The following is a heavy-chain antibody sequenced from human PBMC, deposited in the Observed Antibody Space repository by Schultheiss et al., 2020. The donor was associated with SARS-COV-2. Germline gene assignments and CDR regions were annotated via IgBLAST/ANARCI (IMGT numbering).Heavy chain of an antibody. J-gene: IGHJ6*02. V-gene: IGHV1-24*01. CDR3: ATFSVPLYYGPYSTVSAYYYAMDV. CDR2: FDREDGGT. Sequence: ASVKVSCQVSGYILTDLSMHWVRQAPGKGLEWMGGFDREDGGTIYPQKFQGRVTLTEDTSTDTAYMELSSLRSDDTAVYYCATFSVPLYYGPYSTVSAYYYAMDVWGQGTTVTAP. D-gene: IGHD2-8*02. CDR1: GYILTDLS.